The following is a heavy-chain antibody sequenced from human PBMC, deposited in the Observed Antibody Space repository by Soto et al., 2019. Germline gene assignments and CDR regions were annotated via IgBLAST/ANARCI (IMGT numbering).Heavy chain of an antibody. V-gene: IGHV4-30-4*01. CDR3: ARARGYCSGGSCYSIKYYYYYYGMDV. D-gene: IGHD2-15*01. Sequence: PSETLSLTCTVSGGSISSGDYYWSWIRQPPGKGLEWIGYIYYSGSTYYNPSLKSRVTISVDTSKNQFSLKLSSVTAADTAVYYCARARGYCSGGSCYSIKYYYYYYGMDVWGQGTTVTVSS. CDR1: GGSISSGDYY. J-gene: IGHJ6*02. CDR2: IYYSGST.